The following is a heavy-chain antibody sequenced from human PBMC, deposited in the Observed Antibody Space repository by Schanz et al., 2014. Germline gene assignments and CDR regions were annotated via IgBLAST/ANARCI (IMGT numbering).Heavy chain of an antibody. J-gene: IGHJ4*02. V-gene: IGHV3-23*01. CDR2: ISDSGDTA. CDR1: TFTFDHYA. D-gene: IGHD1-26*01. CDR3: ARGGSGSHYRLDY. Sequence: EVQLLESGGGLVQPGGSLRLSCAASTFTFDHYAMSWVRQAPGKGLEWVSLISDSGDTAYYADSMKGRFTVSRDNAENALYLQMNSLRAEDTGLYFCARGGSGSHYRLDYWGQGTLVTVSS.